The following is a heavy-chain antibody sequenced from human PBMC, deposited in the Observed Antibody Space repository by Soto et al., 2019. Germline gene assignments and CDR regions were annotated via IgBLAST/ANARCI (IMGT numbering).Heavy chain of an antibody. CDR3: ATWVDYGGCEGFDF. J-gene: IGHJ4*01. CDR1: GYSFTDYK. Sequence: ASVKVSCKTSGYSFTDYKLHWVRQAPGQGLEWMGWVDPNGGGSNSAQKFQGSVTMTWDTSITTAYLDLTRLTTNDTATYFCATWVDYGGCEGFDFWG. V-gene: IGHV1-2*04. D-gene: IGHD4-17*01. CDR2: VDPNGGGS.